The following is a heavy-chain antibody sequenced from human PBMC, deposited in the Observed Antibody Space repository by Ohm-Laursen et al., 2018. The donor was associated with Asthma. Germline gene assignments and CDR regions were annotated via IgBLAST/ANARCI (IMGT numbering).Heavy chain of an antibody. Sequence: GTLSLTCSVSGGSVSSGSYYWSWIRQPPGKGLEWIGYIYYSGSTNYNPSLKSRVTISVDTSKNQFSLKLSSVTAADTAVYYCARGRGDYGGNSDAFDIWGQGTMVTVSS. D-gene: IGHD4-23*01. J-gene: IGHJ3*02. CDR3: ARGRGDYGGNSDAFDI. V-gene: IGHV4-61*01. CDR1: GGSVSSGSYY. CDR2: IYYSGST.